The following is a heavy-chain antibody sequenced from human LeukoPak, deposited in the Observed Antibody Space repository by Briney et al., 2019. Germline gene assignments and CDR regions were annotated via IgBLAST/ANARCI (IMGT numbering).Heavy chain of an antibody. D-gene: IGHD4-17*01. CDR3: VRDRAVSPFPPDAFDM. J-gene: IGHJ3*02. Sequence: GGSLRLSCAASGFTFNNYAMHWVRQAPGKGLEWVAVISYDGRNEYYADSVKGRFTISRDNSKNTLYLQMNSLRAEDTAVYYCVRDRAVSPFPPDAFDMWGQGTMVTVAS. CDR2: ISYDGRNE. V-gene: IGHV3-30*04. CDR1: GFTFNNYA.